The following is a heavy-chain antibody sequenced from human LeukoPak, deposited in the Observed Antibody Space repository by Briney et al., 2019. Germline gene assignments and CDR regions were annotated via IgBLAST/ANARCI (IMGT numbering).Heavy chain of an antibody. CDR1: GYSFTSHY. CDR2: INPSGSST. V-gene: IGHV1-46*01. CDR3: ARDNAVGDIAWWFDP. J-gene: IGHJ5*02. Sequence: ASVKVSCKASGYSFTSHYMHWVRQAPGQGLEWMGLINPSGSSTLYAQKFQGRVTMTRDMSTTTDYMELSSLRSEDTAVYYCARDNAVGDIAWWFDPWGQGTLVTVSS. D-gene: IGHD3-16*02.